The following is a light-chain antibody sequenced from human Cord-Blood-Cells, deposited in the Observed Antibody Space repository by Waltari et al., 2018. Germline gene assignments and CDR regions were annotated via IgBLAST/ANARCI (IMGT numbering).Light chain of an antibody. J-gene: IGLJ2*01. CDR1: SSNLGSNY. V-gene: IGLV1-47*01. CDR3: AAWDDSLSGPV. CDR2: RNK. Sequence: QSVLTQPPSASGTPGQRVTIPCSGSSSNLGSNYVYWYQQLPATAPKLLIYRNKQRPSGVPDRFSGSKSGTSASLAISGLRSEDEADYYCAAWDDSLSGPVFGGGTKLTVL.